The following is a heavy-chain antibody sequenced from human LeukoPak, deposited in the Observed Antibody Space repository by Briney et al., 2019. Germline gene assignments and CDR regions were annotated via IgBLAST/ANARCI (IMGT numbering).Heavy chain of an antibody. V-gene: IGHV4-61*02. D-gene: IGHD3-10*01. CDR3: ARELSVSGYYGSGSYNY. J-gene: IGHJ4*02. CDR1: GGSISSGSYY. CDR2: IYTSGST. Sequence: SEILSLTCTVSGGSISSGSYYWSWIRQPAGKGLEWIGRIYTSGSTNYNPSLKSRVTISVDTSKNRFSLKLSSVTAADTAVYYCARELSVSGYYGSGSYNYRGQGTLVTVSS.